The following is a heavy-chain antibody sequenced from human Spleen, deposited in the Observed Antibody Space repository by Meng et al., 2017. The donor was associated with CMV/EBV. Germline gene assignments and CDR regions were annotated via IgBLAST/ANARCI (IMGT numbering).Heavy chain of an antibody. Sequence: QVQLQESGPGLVKPSXXLSLTCXVSGGSISSGDYYWSWIRQPPGKGLEWIGYIYYSGSTYYNPSLKSRVTISVDTSKNQFSLKLSSVTAADTAVYYCASCHDDYGGNGGDVSFDYWGQGTLGTVSS. J-gene: IGHJ4*02. D-gene: IGHD4-23*01. CDR2: IYYSGST. V-gene: IGHV4-30-4*08. CDR3: ASCHDDYGGNGGDVSFDY. CDR1: GGSISSGDYY.